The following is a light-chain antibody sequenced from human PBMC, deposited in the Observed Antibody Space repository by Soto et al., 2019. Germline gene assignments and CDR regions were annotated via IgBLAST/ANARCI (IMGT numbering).Light chain of an antibody. CDR2: AAS. CDR3: QHSYTPPYT. CDR1: QSIASY. Sequence: QMTQSPSSLSASVGDRVTITCRASQSIASYLNWFQHKPGRVPKLLIYAASSLQSGVPSRFSGSGSGTDFTLTISSLQPEDFATYYCQHSYTPPYTFGQGTKLEIK. J-gene: IGKJ2*01. V-gene: IGKV1-39*01.